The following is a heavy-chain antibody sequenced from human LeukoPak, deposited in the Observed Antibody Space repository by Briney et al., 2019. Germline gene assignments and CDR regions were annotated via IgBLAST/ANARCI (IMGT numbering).Heavy chain of an antibody. CDR2: IKEDGSDA. CDR1: GFTFRSFW. Sequence: PGGSLRLSCSASGFTFRSFWMTWVRQAPGKGLELVANIKEDGSDANYVGAVKGRFTISRDNAKDSLYLQMNSVRPEDTAVYYCARDIPYGLSYFDYWGQGTLVTVSS. V-gene: IGHV3-7*04. CDR3: ARDIPYGLSYFDY. J-gene: IGHJ4*02. D-gene: IGHD2-2*02.